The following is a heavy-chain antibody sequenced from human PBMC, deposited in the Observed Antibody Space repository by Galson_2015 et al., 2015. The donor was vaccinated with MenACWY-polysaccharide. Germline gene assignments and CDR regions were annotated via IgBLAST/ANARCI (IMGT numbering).Heavy chain of an antibody. D-gene: IGHD3-16*01. V-gene: IGHV2-5*02. CDR2: IFWDNVK. CDR3: AHIMITFGGVANLDAFDV. Sequence: PALVKPTQTLALTRTFSGFSPRTRGGGVAWVRQPPGKAPEGLAIIFWDNVKRYSPSLRSRLTITKDTSKNQVVLIMSNMDPVDTATYYCAHIMITFGGVANLDAFDVWGQGTMVTVSS. J-gene: IGHJ3*01. CDR1: GFSPRTRGGG.